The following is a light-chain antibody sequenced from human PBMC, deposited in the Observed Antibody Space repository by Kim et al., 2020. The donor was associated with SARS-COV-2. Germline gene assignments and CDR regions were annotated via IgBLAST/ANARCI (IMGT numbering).Light chain of an antibody. Sequence: EIVLTQSPGTLSLSPGERATLSCRASQSVSSSYLVWYQQKPGQPPRLLIYDASSRATGIPDRFSGSGSGTDFTLTISRLEPEDFAVYYCQQYGDSPWTFGRGTKVDIK. CDR2: DAS. V-gene: IGKV3-20*01. CDR3: QQYGDSPWT. J-gene: IGKJ1*01. CDR1: QSVSSSY.